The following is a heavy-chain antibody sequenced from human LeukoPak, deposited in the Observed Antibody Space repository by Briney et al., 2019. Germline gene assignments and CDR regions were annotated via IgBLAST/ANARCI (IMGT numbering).Heavy chain of an antibody. CDR1: GYTFTSYD. Sequence: ASVKVSCKASGYTFTSYDISWVRQAPGQGLEWMGWISTYNDNTHYAQKLQGIVTMTTDTSTSTVYMELKSLRSDDTAVYYCARIQSRIIAARPGNPAFDYWGRGTLVTVSS. V-gene: IGHV1-18*01. CDR3: ARIQSRIIAARPGNPAFDY. D-gene: IGHD6-6*01. CDR2: ISTYNDNT. J-gene: IGHJ4*02.